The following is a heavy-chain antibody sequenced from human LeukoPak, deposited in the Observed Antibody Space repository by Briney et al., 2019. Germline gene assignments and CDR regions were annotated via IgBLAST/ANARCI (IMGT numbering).Heavy chain of an antibody. Sequence: PGGSLRLSCAASGFTFSNYGMSWVRQAPGKGLEWVSAISGSCGSTNYADSVKGRFTISRDNSKNTLHLQMNSLRAEDTAVYYCAKDIYGSGSYYPDYWGQGTLVTVSS. CDR3: AKDIYGSGSYYPDY. CDR2: ISGSCGST. V-gene: IGHV3-23*01. J-gene: IGHJ4*02. D-gene: IGHD3-10*01. CDR1: GFTFSNYG.